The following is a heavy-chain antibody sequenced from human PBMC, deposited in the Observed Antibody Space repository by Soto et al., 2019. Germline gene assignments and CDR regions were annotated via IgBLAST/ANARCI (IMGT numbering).Heavy chain of an antibody. CDR3: AKDLSRGYSYGYFDY. CDR1: GFTFSSYA. CDR2: ISGSGGST. Sequence: GGSLRLSCVASGFTFSSYAMSWVRQAPGKGLEWVSAISGSGGSTYYADSVKGRFTISRDNSKNTLYLQMNSLRAEDTAVYYCAKDLSRGYSYGYFDYWGQGTLVTVSS. D-gene: IGHD5-18*01. V-gene: IGHV3-23*01. J-gene: IGHJ4*02.